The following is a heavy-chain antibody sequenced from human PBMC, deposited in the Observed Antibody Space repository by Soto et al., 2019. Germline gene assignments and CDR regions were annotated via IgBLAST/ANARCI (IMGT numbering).Heavy chain of an antibody. J-gene: IGHJ4*02. CDR3: AGRCDGTNCLAHFDY. Sequence: EAPVQVPCKASGGTFNNYVINCVRQAHGQGLEWMAGIIPIFGTPNYAQKFQGRVTITADKSTSTAYMELNSLRSEDTAVYYCAGRCDGTNCLAHFDYWGQGTLVTVSS. CDR2: IIPIFGTP. V-gene: IGHV1-69*06. D-gene: IGHD2-2*01. CDR1: GGTFNNYV.